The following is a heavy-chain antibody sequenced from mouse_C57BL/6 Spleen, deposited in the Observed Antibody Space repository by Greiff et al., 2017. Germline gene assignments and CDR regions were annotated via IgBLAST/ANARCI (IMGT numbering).Heavy chain of an antibody. V-gene: IGHV1-63*01. CDR1: GYTFTNYW. Sequence: QVQLQQSGAELVRPGTSVKMSCKASGYTFTNYWIGWAKQRPGHGLEWIGDIYPGGGYTNYNEKFKGKATLTADKSSSTAYMQFSSLTSEDSAIYYCARSPLTGVTGYWYFDVWGTGTTVTVSS. CDR3: ARSPLTGVTGYWYFDV. D-gene: IGHD4-1*01. CDR2: IYPGGGYT. J-gene: IGHJ1*03.